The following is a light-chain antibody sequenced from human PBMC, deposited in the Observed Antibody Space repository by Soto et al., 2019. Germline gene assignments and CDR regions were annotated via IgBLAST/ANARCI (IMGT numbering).Light chain of an antibody. CDR2: KAS. V-gene: IGKV1-5*03. CDR3: QQYKSYPLT. CDR1: QSISSW. J-gene: IGKJ4*02. Sequence: DIQMTQSPSTLSASVGDRVTITCRASQSISSWLAWYQQKPGKAAKLLIYKASSSESGVPSRFSGSGSGTEFTLSISSLQPDDFATYYCQQYKSYPLTFGGGTKVEIK.